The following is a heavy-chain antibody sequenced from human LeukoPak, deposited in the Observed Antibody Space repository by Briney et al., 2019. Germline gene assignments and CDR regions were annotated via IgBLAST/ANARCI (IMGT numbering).Heavy chain of an antibody. CDR1: GFSFRSYA. CDR2: ISGTGAST. CDR3: ASSQGIDY. J-gene: IGHJ4*02. D-gene: IGHD3-10*01. Sequence: PGGSLRLSCAASGFSFRSYAMTWVRQAPGTGLEWVSGISGTGASTYYADSVKGRFTISRDNSKNTLYLQMNSLRAEDTAIYYCASSQGIDYWGQGTLVTVSS. V-gene: IGHV3-23*01.